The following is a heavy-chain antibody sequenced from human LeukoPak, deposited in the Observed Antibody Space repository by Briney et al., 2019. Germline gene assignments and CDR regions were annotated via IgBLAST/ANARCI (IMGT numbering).Heavy chain of an antibody. J-gene: IGHJ4*02. V-gene: IGHV4-59*08. CDR2: IYYSGRT. Sequence: SETLSLTCTVSAGSISSYYRSWVRQPPGRGLEWIGHIYYSGRTNYHPSLTSRVTISVDTSKNQFSLKLRSVTAADTAVYYCARRGSGSYSPFDYWGQGTLVTVSS. CDR3: ARRGSGSYSPFDY. CDR1: AGSISSYY. D-gene: IGHD3-10*01.